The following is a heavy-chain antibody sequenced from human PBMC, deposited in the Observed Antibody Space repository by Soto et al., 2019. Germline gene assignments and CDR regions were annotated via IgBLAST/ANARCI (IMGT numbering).Heavy chain of an antibody. CDR1: GFSFSDHY. V-gene: IGHV3-72*01. CDR2: TRNKANRYTT. J-gene: IGHJ4*02. CDR3: GRVGDYNFWSGPDY. Sequence: GGSLRPSCAASGFSFSDHYIDWVRQAPGKGLEWVARTRNKANRYTTEYAASVKGRFTISRDDSKNSLYLQMNSLQTEDTAVYYCGRVGDYNFWSGPDYWGQGTLVTVS. D-gene: IGHD3-3*01.